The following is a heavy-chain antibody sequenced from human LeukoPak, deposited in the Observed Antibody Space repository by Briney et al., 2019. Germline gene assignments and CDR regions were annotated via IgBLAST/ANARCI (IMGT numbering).Heavy chain of an antibody. CDR1: GFTFSSYA. CDR2: ISGSGGST. Sequence: GGSLRLSCAASGFTFSSYAMSWVRQAPGKGLEWVSAISGSGGSTYYADSVKGRFTISRGNSKNTLFLQMNSLRAEDTAVYYCANHILGYCSGGSCANFDHWGQGTLVTVSS. J-gene: IGHJ4*02. CDR3: ANHILGYCSGGSCANFDH. V-gene: IGHV3-23*01. D-gene: IGHD2-15*01.